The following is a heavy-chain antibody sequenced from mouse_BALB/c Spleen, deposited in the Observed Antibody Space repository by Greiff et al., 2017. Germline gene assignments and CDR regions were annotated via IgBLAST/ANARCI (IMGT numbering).Heavy chain of an antibody. D-gene: IGHD1-1*01. J-gene: IGHJ1*01. CDR3: ARDLAGSRTHF. CDR2: INPYNGAT. V-gene: IGHV1-31*01. CDR1: GYSFTGYY. Sequence: VQLQQSGPELVKPGASVKISCKASGYSFTGYYMHWVKQSHVKSLEWIGRINPYNGATSYNQNFKDKASLTVDKSSSTAYMELHSLTSEDSAVYYCARDLAGSRTHFWGAGTTVTVAS.